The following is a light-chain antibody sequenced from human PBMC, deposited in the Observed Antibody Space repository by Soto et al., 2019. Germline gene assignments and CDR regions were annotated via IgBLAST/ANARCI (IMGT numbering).Light chain of an antibody. CDR2: GAS. J-gene: IGKJ5*01. Sequence: EIVLTQSPGTLSLSPGERATLSCRASQRVSSNYLAWYQQKPGQAPRLLIYGASSRATGIPDRFSGSGSGTDFTLTISTLEPEDFAVYYCQQFGTSPPSTFGQGTRLEIK. CDR3: QQFGTSPPST. V-gene: IGKV3-20*01. CDR1: QRVSSNY.